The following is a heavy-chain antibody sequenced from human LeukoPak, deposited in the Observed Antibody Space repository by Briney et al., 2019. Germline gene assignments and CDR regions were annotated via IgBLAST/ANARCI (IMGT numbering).Heavy chain of an antibody. Sequence: GGSLRLSCAASGFTVSSNYMSWVRQAPGKGLEWVSVIYSGGSTYYADSVKGRFTISRDNSKNTLYLQMNSLRAEDTAVYYCASTSITMVRGVKDYWGQGTLVTISS. J-gene: IGHJ4*02. CDR2: IYSGGST. CDR1: GFTVSSNY. D-gene: IGHD3-10*01. CDR3: ASTSITMVRGVKDY. V-gene: IGHV3-53*01.